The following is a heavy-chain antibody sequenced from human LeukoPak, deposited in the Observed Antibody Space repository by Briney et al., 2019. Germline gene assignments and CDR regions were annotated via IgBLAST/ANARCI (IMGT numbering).Heavy chain of an antibody. Sequence: PSETLSLTCTVSGGSISSSSYYWGWIRQPPGKGLEWIGSIYYSGSTYYNPSLKSRVTISVDTSKNQFSLKLSSVTAADTAVYYCARRVYYDILTGPMYYFDYWGQGTLVTVSS. J-gene: IGHJ4*02. CDR3: ARRVYYDILTGPMYYFDY. CDR1: GGSISSSSYY. V-gene: IGHV4-39*01. CDR2: IYYSGST. D-gene: IGHD3-9*01.